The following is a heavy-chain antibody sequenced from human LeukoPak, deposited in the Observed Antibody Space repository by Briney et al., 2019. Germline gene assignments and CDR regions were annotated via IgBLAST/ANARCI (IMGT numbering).Heavy chain of an antibody. Sequence: ASVKVSCKASGYTFSRYDINWVRQGTGQGLEWMGWMSANSGNTGYAQKFQGRVTMTRNTSTTTAYMELTSLTSEDTAVYFCARGHYSSPAPEVMTGCSDPWGQETRFTVSS. V-gene: IGHV1-8*01. J-gene: IGHJ5*02. D-gene: IGHD1-14*01. CDR3: ARGHYSSPAPEVMTGCSDP. CDR1: GYTFSRYD. CDR2: MSANSGNT.